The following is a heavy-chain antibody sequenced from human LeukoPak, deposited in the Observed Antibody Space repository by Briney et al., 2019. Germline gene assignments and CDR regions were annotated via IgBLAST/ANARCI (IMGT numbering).Heavy chain of an antibody. CDR3: TRGCTGTRCPADY. J-gene: IGHJ4*02. CDR2: MRRDGNEI. Sequence: GGSLRLSCSASGFTFSTYWMSWVRQAPGKGLEWVANMRRDGNEIYYLDSVRGRFTISRDNAKDTLYLQINSLRAEDTALYFCTRGCTGTRCPADYWGQGALVTVSS. D-gene: IGHD2-2*01. V-gene: IGHV3-7*01. CDR1: GFTFSTYW.